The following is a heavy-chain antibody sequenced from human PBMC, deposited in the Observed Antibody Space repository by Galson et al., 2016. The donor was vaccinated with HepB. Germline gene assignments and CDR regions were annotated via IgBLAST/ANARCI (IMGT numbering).Heavy chain of an antibody. J-gene: IGHJ4*02. CDR3: AREAGIAAAATYDY. CDR1: GFTFSRYG. D-gene: IGHD6-13*01. V-gene: IGHV3-33*01. Sequence: SLRLSCAASGFTFSRYGMHWVRQAPGKGLEWVALIWSDGSNKYYADSVKGRFIISRDNSKNTAYLQMNSLRAEDRAVYYCAREAGIAAAATYDYWGQGTLVTVSS. CDR2: IWSDGSNK.